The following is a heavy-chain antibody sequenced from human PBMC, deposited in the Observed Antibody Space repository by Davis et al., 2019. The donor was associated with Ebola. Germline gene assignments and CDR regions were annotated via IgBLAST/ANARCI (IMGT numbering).Heavy chain of an antibody. CDR2: IYYSGST. Sequence: MPSETLSLTCTVSGGSISPYYWSWIRQPPGKGPERLGYIYYSGSTKYNLSLKGRVAISVDTSKNQFSLKLSSVTAADTAVYYCARSYGAAPFDYWGQGTLVTVSS. CDR1: GGSISPYY. J-gene: IGHJ4*02. CDR3: ARSYGAAPFDY. D-gene: IGHD4/OR15-4a*01. V-gene: IGHV4-59*08.